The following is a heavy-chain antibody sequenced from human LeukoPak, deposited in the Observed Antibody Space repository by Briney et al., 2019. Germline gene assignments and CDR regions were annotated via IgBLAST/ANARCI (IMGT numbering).Heavy chain of an antibody. V-gene: IGHV1-8*03. CDR3: ARRSIAARQFDY. CDR2: MNPNSGNA. D-gene: IGHD6-6*01. CDR1: GYTFTSYE. J-gene: IGHJ4*02. Sequence: ASVKVSCKASGYTFTSYEINWVRRASGQGLEWMGWMNPNSGNADYAQKFQGRVTITRDTSISTAYMELSSLRSEDTAIYYCARRSIAARQFDYWGQGTLVTVSS.